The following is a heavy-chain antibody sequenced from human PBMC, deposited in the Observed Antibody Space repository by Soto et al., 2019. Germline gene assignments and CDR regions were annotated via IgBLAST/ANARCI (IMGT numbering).Heavy chain of an antibody. V-gene: IGHV3-53*01. CDR1: GFTASSHY. CDR2: FYKGGST. CDR3: ARGYGSSSYFVAY. J-gene: IGHJ4*02. Sequence: XGSLGLSCGASGFTASSHYMSGVRQAPGKGLEWVSIFYKGGSTYYADSVKGRFTLSRDNSKNTLYLQMNSLRAEDTAIYYCARGYGSSSYFVAYWGQGIKVTVSS. D-gene: IGHD6-13*01.